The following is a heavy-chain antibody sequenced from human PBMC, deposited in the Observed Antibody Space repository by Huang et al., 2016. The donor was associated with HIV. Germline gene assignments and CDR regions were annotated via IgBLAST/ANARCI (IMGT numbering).Heavy chain of an antibody. CDR1: GGSFSAFY. Sequence: QVQIEQWGSGLLKPSETLSLTCAFYGGSFSAFYWSWIRQSPGKGLEWIGEINHGGDTNYYPSLESRGTMSMDMSKSQFSLTLKSMTAADTAVYYCASDDRLYSRHVGRYWGQGTLVSVSS. D-gene: IGHD2-21*01. J-gene: IGHJ4*02. V-gene: IGHV4-34*01. CDR3: ASDDRLYSRHVGRY. CDR2: INHGGDT.